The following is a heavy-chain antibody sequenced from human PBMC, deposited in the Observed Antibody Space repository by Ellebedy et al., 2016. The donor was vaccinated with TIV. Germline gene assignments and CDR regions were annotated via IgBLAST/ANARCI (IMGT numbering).Heavy chain of an antibody. Sequence: GGSLRLXXAASGFTFSSYGMHWVRQAPGKGLEWVAVIWYDGSNKYYADSVKGRFTISRDNSKNTLYLQMNSLRAEDTAVYYCARGSLAQDGDQPYYYYYGLDVWGQGTTVTVSS. CDR2: IWYDGSNK. D-gene: IGHD4-17*01. V-gene: IGHV3-33*01. J-gene: IGHJ6*02. CDR3: ARGSLAQDGDQPYYYYYGLDV. CDR1: GFTFSSYG.